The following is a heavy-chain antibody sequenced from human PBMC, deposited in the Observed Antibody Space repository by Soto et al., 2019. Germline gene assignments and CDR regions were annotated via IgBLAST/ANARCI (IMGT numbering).Heavy chain of an antibody. J-gene: IGHJ4*02. D-gene: IGHD6-13*01. CDR1: GFTFSSYH. CDR3: ARIGSWALNFDY. V-gene: IGHV3-33*01. CDR2: IWNDGSNK. Sequence: QVQLVESGGGVVQPGRSLRLSCAASGFTFSSYHMHWVRQAPGKGLEWVAVIWNDGSNKYYADSVKGRFTISRDNSKNTLYLQMDSLRVEDTAVYYCARIGSWALNFDYWGQGTLVTVSS.